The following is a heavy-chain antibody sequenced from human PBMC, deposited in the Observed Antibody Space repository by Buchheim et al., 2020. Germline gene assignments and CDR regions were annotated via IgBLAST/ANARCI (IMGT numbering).Heavy chain of an antibody. D-gene: IGHD1-7*01. Sequence: EVQLLESGGGLVQPGGSLRLSCAASGFTFSDSWMHWVRQAPGKGLVWVSRINFDGSTTNFADSVKGRFTISRDNAKNTLFLGMSNLRAEDTAVYYCVRALHSSELYYFDSWGQGTL. CDR1: GFTFSDSW. V-gene: IGHV3-74*02. J-gene: IGHJ4*02. CDR2: INFDGSTT. CDR3: VRALHSSELYYFDS.